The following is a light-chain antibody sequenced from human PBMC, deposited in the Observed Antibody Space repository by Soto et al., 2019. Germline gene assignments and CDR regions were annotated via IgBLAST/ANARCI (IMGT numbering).Light chain of an antibody. CDR1: SSDVGGYNY. CDR2: EVN. J-gene: IGLJ1*01. Sequence: QSALTQPPSASGSPGQSVAISCTGTSSDVGGYNYVSWYQQHPGKAPKLMIYEVNKRPSGVPDRFSGSKSGNTASLTVSGLQAEDEADYYCSPYGGSSNVFGNGTQVTV. CDR3: SPYGGSSNV. V-gene: IGLV2-8*01.